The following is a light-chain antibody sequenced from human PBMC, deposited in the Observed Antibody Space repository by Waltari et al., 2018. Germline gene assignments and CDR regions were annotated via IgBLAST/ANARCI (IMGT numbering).Light chain of an antibody. CDR2: DVN. CDR3: ASYAGYNNLDVL. Sequence: QSALTQPPSASGSAGQSVTISCTGTTTDVGRYKYFPWSQQLPGEAPKLIIFDVNRQSSGIPDRFSGSKSGNTASLTVSGLQSEDEATYYCASYAGYNNLDVLFGGGTKLTVL. V-gene: IGLV2-8*01. J-gene: IGLJ2*01. CDR1: TTDVGRYKY.